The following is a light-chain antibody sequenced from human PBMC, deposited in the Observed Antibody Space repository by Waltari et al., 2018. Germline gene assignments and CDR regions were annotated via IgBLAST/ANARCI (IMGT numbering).Light chain of an antibody. V-gene: IGLV2-8*01. CDR3: SSFAGVNHYV. CDR2: AVN. J-gene: IGLJ1*01. Sequence: QSALTQPPSASGSLGQSVTISCTGTSSDVGAYDHVSWYQRPPGQAPKLFVYAVNKRPCGVPDRFSGAKSGNPASLTVSGLQAEDEADYFCSSFAGVNHYVFGGETTVTVL. CDR1: SSDVGAYDH.